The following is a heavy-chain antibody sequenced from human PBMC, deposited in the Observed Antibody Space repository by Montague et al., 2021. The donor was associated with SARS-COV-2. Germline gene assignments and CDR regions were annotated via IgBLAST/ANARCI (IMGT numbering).Heavy chain of an antibody. J-gene: IGHJ6*02. CDR1: GDSVVELGGA. CDR3: ARDIGSAGIYYYYGMNV. D-gene: IGHD3-10*01. V-gene: IGHV6-1*01. Sequence: CAISGDSVVELGGAWNWTRQYPTKLSNSLGSTYFKKKKFYDYAVSLKSRLTIKPDTSKNQFSLQLNSVTPEDTAVYYCARDIGSAGIYYYYGMNVGGQGTKVNVS. CDR2: TYFKKKKFY.